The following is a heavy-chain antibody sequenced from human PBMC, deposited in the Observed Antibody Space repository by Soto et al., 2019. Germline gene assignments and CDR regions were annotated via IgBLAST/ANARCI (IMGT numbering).Heavy chain of an antibody. CDR3: AIEYSSSPPYYPIGY. V-gene: IGHV1-69*13. D-gene: IGHD6-6*01. J-gene: IGHJ4*02. CDR2: IIPIFGTA. CDR1: GGTFSSYS. Sequence: SVKVSCKASGGTFSSYSISWVRQAPGQGLEWMGGIIPIFGTANYAQKFQGRVTITADESTSTAYMELSSLRSEDTAAYYCAIEYSSSPPYYPIGYWGQGTLVTVSS.